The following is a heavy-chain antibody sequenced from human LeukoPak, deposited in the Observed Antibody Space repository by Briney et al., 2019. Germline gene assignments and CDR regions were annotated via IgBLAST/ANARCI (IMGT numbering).Heavy chain of an antibody. CDR1: GVTFSIFA. J-gene: IGHJ4*02. CDR2: LSGSGGST. Sequence: GGSLRLSCAASGVTFSIFAVTWVPEAPGKGLEWVSTLSGSGGSTNYAVSVTGRFPISRDTSKPELYVQMNSLREEDAAVYYCAKCHSVAQRGYFDYWGQGNLVTVSS. CDR3: AKCHSVAQRGYFDY. D-gene: IGHD2-15*01. V-gene: IGHV3-23*01.